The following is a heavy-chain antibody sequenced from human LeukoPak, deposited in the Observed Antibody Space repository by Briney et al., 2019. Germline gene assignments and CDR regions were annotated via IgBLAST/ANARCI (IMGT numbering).Heavy chain of an antibody. V-gene: IGHV3-53*01. CDR1: GFTVSSNY. CDR2: IYSGGST. D-gene: IGHD6-13*01. J-gene: IGHJ3*02. CDR3: ARVQQLTNDDAFDI. Sequence: GGSLRLSCAASGFTVSSNYMSWVRQAPGKGLEWVSVIYSGGSTYYADSVKGRFTISRDNSKNTLYLQMNSLRAEDTAVYYCARVQQLTNDDAFDIWGQGTMVTVSS.